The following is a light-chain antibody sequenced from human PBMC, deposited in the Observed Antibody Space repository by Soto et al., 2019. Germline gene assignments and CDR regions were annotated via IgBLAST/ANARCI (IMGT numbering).Light chain of an antibody. V-gene: IGLV2-14*03. CDR1: RRDGVAFNY. CDR2: AVS. CDR3: SSYTTSNTRQIV. Sequence: QAGLDQPASGSGAPGQAITMSCTGTRRDGVAFNYVSWYHHPPAKAPYLFIYAVSNRPSGVSNRFSGSKSDNTASLTISGLQPEDEADYYCSSYTTSNTRQIVFGTGTKVTVL. J-gene: IGLJ1*01.